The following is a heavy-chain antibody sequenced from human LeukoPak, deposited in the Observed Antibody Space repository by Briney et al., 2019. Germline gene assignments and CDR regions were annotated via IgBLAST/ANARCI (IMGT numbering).Heavy chain of an antibody. V-gene: IGHV3-74*01. J-gene: IGHJ3*02. CDR1: GFTLSDYW. CDR2: ISRDESST. D-gene: IGHD1-26*01. Sequence: GGSLRLSCAASGFTLSDYWMHWVRQAPGKGLVWVSRISRDESSTNYADSVKGRFTISRDNAKGTLYFQMNSLRPEDTAVYYCARDLGNLINAYDIWGQGTMVTVSS. CDR3: ARDLGNLINAYDI.